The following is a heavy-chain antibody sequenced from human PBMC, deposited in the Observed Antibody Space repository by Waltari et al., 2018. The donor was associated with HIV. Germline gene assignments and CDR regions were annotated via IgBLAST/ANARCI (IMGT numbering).Heavy chain of an antibody. CDR3: ATGDTGTEHLDY. D-gene: IGHD1-1*01. V-gene: IGHV5-51*01. CDR1: GYTFSRYW. Sequence: EVQLVQSGAEMKEPGESLKISCKTSGYTFSRYWIAWVRQMPGKGLEWIGGMFPGDSDTRDNRSLLGHVTISADKSTTTTYLQWRSLKASDTAIYFGATGDTGTEHLDYWGQGTLVTASS. J-gene: IGHJ4*02. CDR2: MFPGDSDT.